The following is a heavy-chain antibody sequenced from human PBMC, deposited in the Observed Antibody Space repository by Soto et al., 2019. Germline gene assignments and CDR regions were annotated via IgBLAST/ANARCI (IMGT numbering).Heavy chain of an antibody. J-gene: IGHJ4*03. CDR2: ISYESIST. CDR3: AREAVCRGTNCNVYFDY. CDR1: RLTFSNYG. D-gene: IGHD1-20*01. V-gene: IGHV3-30*03. Sequence: PGGSLRLSCVASRLTFSNYGMHWVRKAPGKGLEWVAVISYESISTVYRDSVRGRFTISRDNSRNTLYLHMNSLTPEDTAVYYCAREAVCRGTNCNVYFDYWGLGTLVTVSS.